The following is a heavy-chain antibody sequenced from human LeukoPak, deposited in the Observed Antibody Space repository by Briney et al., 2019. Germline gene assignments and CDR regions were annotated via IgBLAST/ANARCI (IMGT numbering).Heavy chain of an antibody. Sequence: GESLKISCKGSGYSFTSYWIGWVRQMPGKGLEWMGIIYPGDSDTRYSPSFQGQVTISADKSISTAYLQWSSLKASDTAMYYCARRANCGGDCRRTRDWFDPWGQGTLVTVSS. V-gene: IGHV5-51*01. CDR3: ARRANCGGDCRRTRDWFDP. CDR1: GYSFTSYW. J-gene: IGHJ5*02. CDR2: IYPGDSDT. D-gene: IGHD2-21*01.